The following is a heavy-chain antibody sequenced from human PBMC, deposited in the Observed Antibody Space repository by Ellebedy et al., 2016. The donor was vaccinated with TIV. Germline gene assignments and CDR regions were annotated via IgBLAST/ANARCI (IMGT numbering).Heavy chain of an antibody. CDR3: ARTDPWQPIDD. V-gene: IGHV4-39*01. CDR2: VFYSVSP. Sequence: MPSETLSLTCSVSGGSVSSTRYYWAWIRQPPGKGLEYIGSVFYSVSPYYNPSFKSRVTLSADTSKNQFSLNLRTVTAADTAVYYCARTDPWQPIDDWGQGILVSVSS. J-gene: IGHJ4*02. D-gene: IGHD2-21*02. CDR1: GGSVSSTRYY.